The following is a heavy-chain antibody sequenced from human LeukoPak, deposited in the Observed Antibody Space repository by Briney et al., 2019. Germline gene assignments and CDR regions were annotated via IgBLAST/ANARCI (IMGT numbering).Heavy chain of an antibody. CDR2: IYYSGST. Sequence: SETLSLTCTVSGGSISTYYWSWIRQPPGKGLEWIGYIYYSGSTNYNPSLKSRVTISVDTSKNQFSLKLSSVTAADTAVYYCAASYYYYSSGPRPYYFDFWGQGTLVIVSS. CDR3: AASYYYYSSGPRPYYFDF. V-gene: IGHV4-59*08. J-gene: IGHJ4*02. CDR1: GGSISTYY. D-gene: IGHD3-22*01.